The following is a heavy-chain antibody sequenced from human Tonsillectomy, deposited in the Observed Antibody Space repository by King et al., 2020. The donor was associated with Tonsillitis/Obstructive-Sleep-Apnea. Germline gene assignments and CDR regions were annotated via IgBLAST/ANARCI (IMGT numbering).Heavy chain of an antibody. D-gene: IGHD6-13*01. CDR2: IYYRGST. V-gene: IGHV4-59*01. CDR1: GGSISSYY. CDR3: ARGYSSIWYYYYYMDV. Sequence: QLQESGPGLVKPSETLSLTCTVSGGSISSYYWSWIRQPPGKGLEWIGYIYYRGSTNYNPSLKSRVTISVDTSKNQFSLKLSSVTAADTAVYYCARGYSSIWYYYYYMDVWGKGTTVTVSS. J-gene: IGHJ6*03.